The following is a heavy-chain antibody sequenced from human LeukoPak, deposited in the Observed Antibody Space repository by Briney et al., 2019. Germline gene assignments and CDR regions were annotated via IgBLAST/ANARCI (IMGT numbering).Heavy chain of an antibody. CDR3: AREDSSGITNTFDY. Sequence: GGSLRLSCAASGFTFSSYGMHWVRQAPGKGLEWVAVISYDGSNKYYADSVKGRFTISRDNSKNTLYLQMNSLRADDTAVYYCAREDSSGITNTFDYWGQGTLVTVSS. CDR1: GFTFSSYG. J-gene: IGHJ4*02. D-gene: IGHD6-19*01. V-gene: IGHV3-33*05. CDR2: ISYDGSNK.